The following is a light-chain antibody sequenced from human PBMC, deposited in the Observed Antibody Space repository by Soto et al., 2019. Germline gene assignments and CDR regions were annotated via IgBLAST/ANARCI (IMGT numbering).Light chain of an antibody. J-gene: IGKJ4*01. CDR2: DAS. V-gene: IGKV1-13*02. CDR1: QGIGSA. Sequence: AIPLTQSPSSLSASIGDRVTITCRARQGIGSALAWYQQAPGKPPKLLIFDASTLENGVPSRFSGGGSGTDFTLTISSLQPEDCATYYCLLFNTYPQAFGGGTKVEIK. CDR3: LLFNTYPQA.